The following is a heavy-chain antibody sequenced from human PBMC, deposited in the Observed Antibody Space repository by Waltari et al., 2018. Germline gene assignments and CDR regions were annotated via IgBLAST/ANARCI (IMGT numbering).Heavy chain of an antibody. J-gene: IGHJ4*02. V-gene: IGHV4-38-2*01. D-gene: IGHD6-19*01. CDR2: IYHSGST. CDR3: ARQAGYSSGWYVDY. Sequence: QVQLQESGPGLVKPSETLSLTCAVSGYSNSSGYYWGWIRQPPGKGLEWIGSIYHSGSTYYNPSRKSRVTISVDTSKNQFSLKLSSVTAADTAVYYCARQAGYSSGWYVDYWGQGTLVTVSS. CDR1: GYSNSSGYY.